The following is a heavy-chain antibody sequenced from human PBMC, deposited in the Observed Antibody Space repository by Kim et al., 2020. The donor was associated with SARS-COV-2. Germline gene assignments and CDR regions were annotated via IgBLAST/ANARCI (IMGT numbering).Heavy chain of an antibody. CDR1: GFTFSSYA. CDR2: ISYDGSNK. D-gene: IGHD4-17*01. CDR3: AGIMTTNLDY. V-gene: IGHV3-30*04. Sequence: GGSLRLSCAASGFTFSSYAMHWVRQAPGKGLEWVAVISYDGSNKYYADSVKGRFTISRDNSKNTLYLQMNSLRAEDTAVYYCAGIMTTNLDYWGQGTLVT. J-gene: IGHJ4*02.